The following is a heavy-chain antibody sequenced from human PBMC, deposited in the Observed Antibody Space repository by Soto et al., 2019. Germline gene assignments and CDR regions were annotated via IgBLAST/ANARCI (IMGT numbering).Heavy chain of an antibody. CDR2: ISGSGGST. D-gene: IGHD4-17*01. CDR3: AKDYGPIDY. Sequence: EVQLLESGGGLVQPGGSLRLSCAASGFTFSSYAMSWVRQAPGKGLEWVSAISGSGGSTYYADSVKGRFSISRDNSKKSLYLKMNRLRAEDTAVYYCAKDYGPIDYWGQGTLVTVSS. J-gene: IGHJ4*02. V-gene: IGHV3-23*01. CDR1: GFTFSSYA.